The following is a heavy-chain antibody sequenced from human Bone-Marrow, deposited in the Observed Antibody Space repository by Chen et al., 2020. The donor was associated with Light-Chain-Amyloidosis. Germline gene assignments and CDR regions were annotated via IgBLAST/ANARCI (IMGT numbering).Heavy chain of an antibody. CDR2: VSYDDNNK. Sequence: QVQLVESGGGVVQPGRSLRLSCVASGFTFSSYAVHWARQAPGKGLEWVAVVSYDDNNKYYADSVNGRFTISRDNSKNTLYLQMNSLRVEDTAVYYCARDGGQGGGWYLGYWGQGTLVTVSS. V-gene: IGHV3-30-3*01. D-gene: IGHD6-19*01. CDR1: GFTFSSYA. CDR3: ARDGGQGGGWYLGY. J-gene: IGHJ4*02.